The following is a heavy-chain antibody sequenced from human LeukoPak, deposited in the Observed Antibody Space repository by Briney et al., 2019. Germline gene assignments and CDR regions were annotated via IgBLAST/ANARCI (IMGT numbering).Heavy chain of an antibody. CDR3: ARDESGYSGYPSGIGYYYYGMDV. V-gene: IGHV1-2*02. Sequence: GASVKVSCKASGYTFTGYYMNWVRQAPGQGLEWMGWINPNSGGTNYAQKFQGRVTMTRDTSISTAYLELSRLRSDDTAVYYCARDESGYSGYPSGIGYYYYGMDVWGQGTTVTVSS. CDR1: GYTFTGYY. CDR2: INPNSGGT. J-gene: IGHJ6*02. D-gene: IGHD5-12*01.